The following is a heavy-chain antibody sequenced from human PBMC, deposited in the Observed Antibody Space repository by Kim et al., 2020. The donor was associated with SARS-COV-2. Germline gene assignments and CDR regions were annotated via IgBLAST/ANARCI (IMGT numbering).Heavy chain of an antibody. CDR3: ARIGSAMVRGVIPDYGMDV. Sequence: RVTISVDTSKNQFSLKLSSVTAADTAVYYCARIGSAMVRGVIPDYGMDVWGQGTTVTVSS. V-gene: IGHV4-39*01. D-gene: IGHD3-10*01. J-gene: IGHJ6*02.